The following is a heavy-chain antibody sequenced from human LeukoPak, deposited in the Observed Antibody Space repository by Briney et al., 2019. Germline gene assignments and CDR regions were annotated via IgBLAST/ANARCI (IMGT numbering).Heavy chain of an antibody. CDR3: ARDTSRGMITFGGVIVFDY. D-gene: IGHD3-16*02. CDR2: ISSSSSYI. CDR1: GFTFSSYS. J-gene: IGHJ4*02. Sequence: GGSLRLSCAASGFTFSSYSMNWVRQAPGKGLEWVSSISSSSSYIYYADSVEGRFTISRDNAKNSLYLQMNSLRAEDTAVYYCARDTSRGMITFGGVIVFDYWGQGTLVTVSS. V-gene: IGHV3-21*01.